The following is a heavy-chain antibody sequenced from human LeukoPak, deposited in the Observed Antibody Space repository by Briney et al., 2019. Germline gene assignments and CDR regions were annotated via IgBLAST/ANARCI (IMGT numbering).Heavy chain of an antibody. CDR3: ARGGGSCSSTSCYYIYYYYYYMDV. J-gene: IGHJ6*03. D-gene: IGHD2-2*01. V-gene: IGHV1-8*01. CDR2: MNPNSGNT. Sequence: ASVKVSCKASGYTFTSYDINWVRQATGQGLEWMGWMNPNSGNTGYAQKFQGRVTMTRNTSISTAYMELSSLRSEDTAVYYCARGGGSCSSTSCYYIYYYYYYMDVWGKGTTVTVSS. CDR1: GYTFTSYD.